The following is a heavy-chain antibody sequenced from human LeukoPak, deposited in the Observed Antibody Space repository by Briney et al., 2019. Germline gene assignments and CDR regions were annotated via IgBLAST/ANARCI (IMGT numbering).Heavy chain of an antibody. CDR2: INHSGST. CDR1: GGSFSSYY. CDR3: ARSWSYYDSMYGY. V-gene: IGHV4-34*01. J-gene: IGHJ4*02. D-gene: IGHD3-22*01. Sequence: SETLSLTCAVYGGSFSSYYWTWIRQPPGKGLEWIGEINHSGSTNDNPSLKSRVTISVETSKNQFTLKLSSVTAADTAVYYCARSWSYYDSMYGYWGQGTLVTVSS.